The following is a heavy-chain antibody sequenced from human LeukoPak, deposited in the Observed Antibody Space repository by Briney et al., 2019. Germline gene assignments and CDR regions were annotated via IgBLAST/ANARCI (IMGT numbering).Heavy chain of an antibody. V-gene: IGHV3-21*01. CDR3: ARAGDMDGKAFDI. Sequence: GGSLRLSRAASGFTFSSYSMNWVRQAPGKGLEWVSSISSSSSYIYYADSVKGRFTISRDNAKNSLYLQMNSLRAEDAAVYYCARAGDMDGKAFDIWGQGTMVTVSS. J-gene: IGHJ3*02. CDR2: ISSSSSYI. CDR1: GFTFSSYS. D-gene: IGHD2-21*02.